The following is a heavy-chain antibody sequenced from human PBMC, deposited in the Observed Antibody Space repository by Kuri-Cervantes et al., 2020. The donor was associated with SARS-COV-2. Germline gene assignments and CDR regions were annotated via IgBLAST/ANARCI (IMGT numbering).Heavy chain of an antibody. J-gene: IGHJ6*02. V-gene: IGHV1-2*02. CDR1: GYTFTGYY. CDR2: INPNSGGT. CDR3: ASNRNYWYYGMDV. Sequence: ASVKVSCKASGYTFTGYYMHWVRQAPGQGLEWMGWINPNSGGTNYAQKFQGRVTMTRDTSISTAYMELSRLSSDDTAVYYCASNRNYWYYGMDVWGQGTTVTVSS.